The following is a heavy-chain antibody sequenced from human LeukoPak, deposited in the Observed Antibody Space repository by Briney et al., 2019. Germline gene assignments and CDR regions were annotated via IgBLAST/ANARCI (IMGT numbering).Heavy chain of an antibody. Sequence: GGSLKLSCAASGFTFSGSAMHWVRQASGKGLEWVGRIRSKPNNYATAYAASVKGRFTTSRDDSKNTAYLQMNSLKTEDTAVYYCTSGPPSGSYSADYYMDVWGKGTTVTISS. CDR3: TSGPPSGSYSADYYMDV. D-gene: IGHD1-26*01. J-gene: IGHJ6*03. CDR1: GFTFSGSA. CDR2: IRSKPNNYAT. V-gene: IGHV3-73*01.